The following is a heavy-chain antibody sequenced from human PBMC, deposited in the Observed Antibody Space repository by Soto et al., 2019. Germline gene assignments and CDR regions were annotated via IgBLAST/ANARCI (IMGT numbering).Heavy chain of an antibody. J-gene: IGHJ4*02. D-gene: IGHD2-2*01. CDR2: ISGSGGST. CDR1: GFTFSSYA. Sequence: GGSLRLSCAASGFTFSSYAMSWVRQAPGKGLEWVSAISGSGGSTYYADSVKGRFTISRDNSMNTLYLQMNSLRAEDTAVYYCATPGSKRYCSSTSCYARAFDYWGQGTLVTVSS. V-gene: IGHV3-23*01. CDR3: ATPGSKRYCSSTSCYARAFDY.